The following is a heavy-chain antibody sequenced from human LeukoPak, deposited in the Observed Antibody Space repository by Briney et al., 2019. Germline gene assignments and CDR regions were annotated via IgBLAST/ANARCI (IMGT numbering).Heavy chain of an antibody. D-gene: IGHD3-10*01. Sequence: GGSLRLSCAASGFTFSSYAMSWVRQAPGKGLEWVSAISGGGGSTYYADSVKGRFTISRDNSKNTLYLQMNSLRAEDTAVYYCANVLYASGSRCYWGRGTLATVSS. CDR3: ANVLYASGSRCY. J-gene: IGHJ4*02. V-gene: IGHV3-23*01. CDR1: GFTFSSYA. CDR2: ISGGGGST.